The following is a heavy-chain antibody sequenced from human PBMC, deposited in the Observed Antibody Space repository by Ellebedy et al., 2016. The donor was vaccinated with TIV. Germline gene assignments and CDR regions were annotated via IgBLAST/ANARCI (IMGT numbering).Heavy chain of an antibody. Sequence: SETLSLTXAVYGGSISSTNWWSWVRQPPGKGLEWIGEIYRGGRTNYNPSLKSRVTISVDESKNQLSLKLSAVTAADTAMYYCARVPQSSGSMDYWGQGTLVTVSS. CDR1: GGSISSTNW. D-gene: IGHD6-19*01. CDR2: IYRGGRT. CDR3: ARVPQSSGSMDY. V-gene: IGHV4-4*02. J-gene: IGHJ4*02.